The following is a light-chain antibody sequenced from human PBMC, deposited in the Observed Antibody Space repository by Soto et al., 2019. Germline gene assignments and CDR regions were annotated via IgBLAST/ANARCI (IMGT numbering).Light chain of an antibody. V-gene: IGLV2-14*03. J-gene: IGLJ2*01. Sequence: QSALTQPASVSGSPGQSITISCTGTSSDVGGYNYVSWYQQHPDKAAKLVVYDVSVRPSGVSHRFSGSKSGNTASLTISGLQAEDEADYYCSSYTSSSVVVFGGGTKLTVL. CDR2: DVS. CDR1: SSDVGGYNY. CDR3: SSYTSSSVVV.